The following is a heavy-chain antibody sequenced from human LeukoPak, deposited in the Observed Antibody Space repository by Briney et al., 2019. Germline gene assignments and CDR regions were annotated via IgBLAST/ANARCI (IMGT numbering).Heavy chain of an antibody. Sequence: ASVKVSCKASGYTFTSYGISWVRQAPGQGLEWMGWISAYNGNTNYAQKLQGRVTMTTDTSTSTAYMELRSLRSDDTAVYYCAKGGASREVLRFLGPQLLAIWGQGTMVTVSS. D-gene: IGHD3-3*01. CDR1: GYTFTSYG. CDR2: ISAYNGNT. CDR3: AKGGASREVLRFLGPQLLAI. J-gene: IGHJ3*02. V-gene: IGHV1-18*01.